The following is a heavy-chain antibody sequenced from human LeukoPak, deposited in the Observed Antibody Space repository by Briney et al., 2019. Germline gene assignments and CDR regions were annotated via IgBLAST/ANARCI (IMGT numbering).Heavy chain of an antibody. CDR1: GLTFSSYA. J-gene: IGHJ4*02. D-gene: IGHD1-1*01. V-gene: IGHV3-23*01. CDR2: ISASGGST. CDR3: APSWNLDY. Sequence: LTGGSLRLSCVVSGLTFSSYAMSWVRQAPGKGLDWVSAISASGGSTYYADSVKGRFTISRDNSKNTVYLQSNSLRGEDTAIYYCAPSWNLDYWGQGSLVTVSS.